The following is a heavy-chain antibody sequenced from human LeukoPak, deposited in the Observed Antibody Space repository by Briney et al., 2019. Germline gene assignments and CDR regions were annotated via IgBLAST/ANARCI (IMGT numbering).Heavy chain of an antibody. Sequence: ASVKVSCKASGYTFTGYYMHWVRQAPGQGLEWTGWINPNSGGTNYAQKFQGRVTMTRDTSISTAYMELSRLRSDDTAVYYCARDRFGVVITPSYYFDYWGQGTLVTVSS. V-gene: IGHV1-2*02. CDR2: INPNSGGT. J-gene: IGHJ4*02. D-gene: IGHD3-3*01. CDR1: GYTFTGYY. CDR3: ARDRFGVVITPSYYFDY.